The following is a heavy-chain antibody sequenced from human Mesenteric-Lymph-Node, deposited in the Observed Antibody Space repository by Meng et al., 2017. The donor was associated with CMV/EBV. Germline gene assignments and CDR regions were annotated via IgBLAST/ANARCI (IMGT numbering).Heavy chain of an antibody. D-gene: IGHD6-19*01. Sequence: SCAASGFTFSGSAMHWVRQASGKGLGWVSVVYSGGSTTYYADSVKGRFTISRDNSKNTVYLQMNSLRAEDTAVYYCAKKGDSGWDVDYWGQGTLVTVSS. CDR1: GFTFSGSA. CDR3: AKKGDSGWDVDY. V-gene: IGHV3-23*03. J-gene: IGHJ4*02. CDR2: VYSGGSTT.